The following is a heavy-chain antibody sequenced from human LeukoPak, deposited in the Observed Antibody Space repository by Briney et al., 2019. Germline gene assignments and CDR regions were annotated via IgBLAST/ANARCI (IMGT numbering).Heavy chain of an antibody. V-gene: IGHV4-39*01. Sequence: PSETLSLTCTVSGDPITSSAYYWVWVRQSPGRGLEWLGSIYNNGDTYYNPSYESRVTIAIETSKNQFSLKMTSVTAADTAAYYCTSRGFRLPLDAFDVWGQGTRVAVSS. D-gene: IGHD5-24*01. CDR3: TSRGFRLPLDAFDV. J-gene: IGHJ3*01. CDR1: GDPITSSAYY. CDR2: IYNNGDT.